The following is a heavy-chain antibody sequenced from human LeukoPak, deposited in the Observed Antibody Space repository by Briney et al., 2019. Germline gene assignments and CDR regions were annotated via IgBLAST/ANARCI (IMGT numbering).Heavy chain of an antibody. CDR1: GFTFSDYA. J-gene: IGHJ4*02. Sequence: PGGSLRLSCAASGFTFSDYAMSWVRQAPGKGLEWLSTISTGDTTYSADSVKGRFTISRDISKSTLNLQMNSVGVGDTAVYYCAKKDYAGFHWGQGTLVAVSS. CDR3: AKKDYAGFH. D-gene: IGHD4-17*01. V-gene: IGHV3-23*01. CDR2: ISTGDTT.